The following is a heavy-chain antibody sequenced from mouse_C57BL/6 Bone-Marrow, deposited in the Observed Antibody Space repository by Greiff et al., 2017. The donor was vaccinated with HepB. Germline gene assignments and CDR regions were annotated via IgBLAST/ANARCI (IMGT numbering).Heavy chain of an antibody. J-gene: IGHJ4*01. CDR2: ISSGGSYT. Sequence: DVQLQESGGDLVKPGGSLKLSCAASGFTFSSYAMSWVRQTPDKRLEWVATISSGGSYTYYPDSVKGRFTISRDNAKNTLYLQMSSLKSEDTAMYYCARLGMDYWGQGTSVTVSS. CDR1: GFTFSSYA. CDR3: ARLGMDY. V-gene: IGHV5-6*01.